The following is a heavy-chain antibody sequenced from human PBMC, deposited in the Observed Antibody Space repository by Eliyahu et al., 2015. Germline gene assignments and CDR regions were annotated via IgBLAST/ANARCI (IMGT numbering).Heavy chain of an antibody. CDR2: FDPEDGXT. J-gene: IGHJ4*02. D-gene: IGHD2-21*02. CDR3: ATKTGRHIVVVTAHNFDY. V-gene: IGHV1-24*01. Sequence: MGGFDPEDGXTIYAQKFQGRVTMTEDTSTDTAYMELSSLRSEDTAVYYXATKTGRHIVVVTAHNFDYWGQGTLVTVSS.